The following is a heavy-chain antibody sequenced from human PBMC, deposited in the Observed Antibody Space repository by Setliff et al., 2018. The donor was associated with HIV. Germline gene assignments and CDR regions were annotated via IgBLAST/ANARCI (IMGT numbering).Heavy chain of an antibody. J-gene: IGHJ3*02. D-gene: IGHD1-26*01. Sequence: SETLSLTCTVSGGSISSSNYYWGWIRQPPGKVLEWIGNIYYSGRTYYNPSLGSRVTISVDTSKNQLSLSLTSVTAADTAVYFCARLPWGGSNLDNSGAFDIWGQGTMVTVSS. CDR1: GGSISSSNYY. V-gene: IGHV4-39*01. CDR2: IYYSGRT. CDR3: ARLPWGGSNLDNSGAFDI.